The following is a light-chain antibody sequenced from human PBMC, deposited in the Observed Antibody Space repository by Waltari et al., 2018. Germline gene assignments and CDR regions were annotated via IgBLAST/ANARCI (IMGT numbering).Light chain of an antibody. Sequence: EIVMTQSPATLSVSPGERTPLSCRASQSVSSNLAWYQQRPGQPPRLLISGAPTRATGIPARFSGSGSGTEFTLTISSLQSEDFAVYYCQQYNNWRTFGQGTKVEIK. V-gene: IGKV3-15*01. J-gene: IGKJ1*01. CDR2: GAP. CDR1: QSVSSN. CDR3: QQYNNWRT.